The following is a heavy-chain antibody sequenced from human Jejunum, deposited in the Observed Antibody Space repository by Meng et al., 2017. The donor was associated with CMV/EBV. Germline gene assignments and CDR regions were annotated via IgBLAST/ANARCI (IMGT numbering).Heavy chain of an antibody. CDR2: INSDGSST. CDR3: ARGYISGGLDI. V-gene: IGHV3-74*01. J-gene: IGHJ3*02. D-gene: IGHD1-14*01. CDR1: GFAFSDYW. Sequence: CAASGFAFSDYWMHWVRQAPGKGLVWVSRINSDGSSTSYADSVKGRFTISRDNAKNTLYVQMNSLRAEDTAVYYCARGYISGGLDIWGQGTMVTVSS.